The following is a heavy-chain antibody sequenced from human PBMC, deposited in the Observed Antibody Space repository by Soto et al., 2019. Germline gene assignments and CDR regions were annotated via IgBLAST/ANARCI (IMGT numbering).Heavy chain of an antibody. J-gene: IGHJ6*02. D-gene: IGHD3-10*01. CDR3: ARGSYGTDV. CDR2: IYYSGST. Sequence: ASETLSLTCAVSGYSITSGYYWGWIRQPPGKGLEWIGSIYYSGSTYYNPSLKSRVTISIDTSKNQFSLKLSSVTAADTAGYYCARGSYGTDVWGRGTKVTVS. CDR1: GYSITSGYY. V-gene: IGHV4-38-2*01.